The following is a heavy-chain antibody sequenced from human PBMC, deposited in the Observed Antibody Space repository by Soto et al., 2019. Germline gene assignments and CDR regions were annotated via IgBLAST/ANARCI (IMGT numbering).Heavy chain of an antibody. D-gene: IGHD1-1*01. CDR1: GGTFSSYA. CDR2: IIPIFGTA. V-gene: IGHV1-69*12. CDR3: ARIQGSHKWNDREEYYYYGMDV. J-gene: IGHJ6*02. Sequence: QVPLVQSGAEVKKPGSSVKVSCKASGGTFSSYAISWVRQAPGQGLEWMGGIIPIFGTANYAQKFQGRVTITADESTXTXXXEXXSMRSEGTAVYYCARIQGSHKWNDREEYYYYGMDVWGQGTTVTVSS.